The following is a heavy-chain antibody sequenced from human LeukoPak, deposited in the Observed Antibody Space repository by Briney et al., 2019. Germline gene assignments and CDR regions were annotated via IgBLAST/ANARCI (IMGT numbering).Heavy chain of an antibody. V-gene: IGHV1-3*01. J-gene: IGHJ4*02. CDR2: INAGNGNT. Sequence: ASVKVSCKASGYTFTSYAMHWVRQAPGQRLDWMGWINAGNGNTKYSQKFQGRVTITRDTSASTAYMELSSLRSEDMAVYYCARGYCSSTSCYFSGVYWGQGTLVTVSS. CDR3: ARGYCSSTSCYFSGVY. CDR1: GYTFTSYA. D-gene: IGHD2-2*01.